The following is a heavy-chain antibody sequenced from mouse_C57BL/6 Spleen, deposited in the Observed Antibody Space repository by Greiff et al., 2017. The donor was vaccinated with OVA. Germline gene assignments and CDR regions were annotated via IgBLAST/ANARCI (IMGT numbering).Heavy chain of an antibody. CDR1: GYTFTSYW. CDR2: IYPGSGST. V-gene: IGHV1-55*01. D-gene: IGHD1-1*01. J-gene: IGHJ1*03. CDR3: ARMCHYYGSSYGYFDV. Sequence: QVQLQQPGAELVKPGASVKMSCKASGYTFTSYWITWVKQRPGQGLEWIGDIYPGSGSTNYNEKFKSKATLTVDTSSSTAYMQISSLTSEDSAVYYGARMCHYYGSSYGYFDVWGTGTTVTVSS.